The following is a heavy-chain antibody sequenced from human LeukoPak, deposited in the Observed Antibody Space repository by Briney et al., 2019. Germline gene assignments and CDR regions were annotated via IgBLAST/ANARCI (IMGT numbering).Heavy chain of an antibody. CDR1: GGSISSSSYY. D-gene: IGHD6-6*01. CDR3: ARRPIMSSIAARFDP. J-gene: IGHJ5*02. CDR2: IYYSGST. Sequence: PSETLSLTCTVSGGSISSSSYYWGWIRQPPGKGLEWNGSIYYSGSTYYNPSLKSRVTISVDTSKNQFSLKLSSVTAADTAVYYCARRPIMSSIAARFDPWGQGTLVTVSS. V-gene: IGHV4-39*01.